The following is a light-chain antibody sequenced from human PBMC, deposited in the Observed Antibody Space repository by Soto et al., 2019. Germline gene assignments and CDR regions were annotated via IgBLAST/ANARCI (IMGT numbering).Light chain of an antibody. V-gene: IGKV3-15*01. CDR1: QSVSSSY. CDR3: QQYNDWPLT. J-gene: IGKJ1*01. Sequence: EIVLTQSPGTLSLSPGDRATLSCRASQSVSSSYLAWYQQKPGQAPRLLIYGAFTRATGIPARFSGTGSGTEFTLTISSLQSEDFALYYCQQYNDWPLTFGQGTKVDIK. CDR2: GAF.